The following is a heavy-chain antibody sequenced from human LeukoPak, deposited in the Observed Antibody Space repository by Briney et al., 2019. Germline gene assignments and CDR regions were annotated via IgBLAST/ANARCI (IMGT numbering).Heavy chain of an antibody. CDR3: ARQYYYDTSGRLGPHEWDY. CDR1: GGSISSSSYY. D-gene: IGHD3-22*01. J-gene: IGHJ4*02. V-gene: IGHV4-39*01. CDR2: IYYSGST. Sequence: PSETLSLTCTVSGGSISSSSYYWGWIRQPPGKGLEWIGSIYYSGSTYFNPSLKSRITISVDTSKNQFSLKLSSVTAADTAVYYCARQYYYDTSGRLGPHEWDYWGQGTLVTVSS.